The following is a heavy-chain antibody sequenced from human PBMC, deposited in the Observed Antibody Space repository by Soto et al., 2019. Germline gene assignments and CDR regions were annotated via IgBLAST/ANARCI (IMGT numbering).Heavy chain of an antibody. CDR3: ARDRGAAPINFDY. J-gene: IGHJ4*02. CDR1: GYTFNGYY. V-gene: IGHV1-2*04. Sequence: GASVKVSCKASGYTFNGYYMHWVRQAPGQGLEWMGWINPNSGGTNYAQKFQGWVTMTRDTSISTAYMELSRLRSDDTAVYYCARDRGAAPINFDYWGQGTLVTVSS. CDR2: INPNSGGT. D-gene: IGHD6-6*01.